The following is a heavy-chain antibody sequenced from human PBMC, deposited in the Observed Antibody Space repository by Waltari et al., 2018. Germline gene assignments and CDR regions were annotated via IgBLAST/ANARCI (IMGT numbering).Heavy chain of an antibody. CDR2: IYDSGSND. CDR3: ARATYYDYYYAMYV. V-gene: IGHV4-59*11. CDR1: GGSISSHY. Sequence: QVQLQESGPGLVKPSETLSLTCTVSGGSISSHYWSWIRQPPGKGLEWIGYIYDSGSNDNYNPSLKSRVTISVDTSKNQFSLKLTSVTAADTALYFCARATYYDYYYAMYVWGQGTTVTVSS. J-gene: IGHJ6*02.